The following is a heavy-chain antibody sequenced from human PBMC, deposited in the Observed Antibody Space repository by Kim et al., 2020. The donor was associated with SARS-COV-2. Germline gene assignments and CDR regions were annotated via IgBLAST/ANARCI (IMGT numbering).Heavy chain of an antibody. J-gene: IGHJ1*01. V-gene: IGHV4-34*01. CDR2: INHSGST. Sequence: SETLSLTCAVYGGSFSGYYWSWIRQPPGKGLEWIGEINHSGSTNYNPSLKSRVTISVDTSKNQFSLKLSSVTAADTAVYYCARGGYYGSGTGRWGQGTPV. CDR3: ARGGYYGSGTGR. D-gene: IGHD3-10*01. CDR1: GGSFSGYY.